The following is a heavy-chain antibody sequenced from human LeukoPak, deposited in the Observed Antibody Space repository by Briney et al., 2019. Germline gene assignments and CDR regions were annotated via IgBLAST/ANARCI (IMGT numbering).Heavy chain of an antibody. CDR1: GFTVSSNF. J-gene: IGHJ5*02. V-gene: IGHV3-66*01. CDR2: IYSGGST. Sequence: GGSLRLSCAASGFTVSSNFMSWVRQAPGKGLEWVSVIYSGGSTYYADSVKGRFTISRDNSKNTLYLHMNSLRAEDTAVYYCARAHYYDSSVYPPGNWFDPWGQGTLVTVSS. CDR3: ARAHYYDSSVYPPGNWFDP. D-gene: IGHD3-22*01.